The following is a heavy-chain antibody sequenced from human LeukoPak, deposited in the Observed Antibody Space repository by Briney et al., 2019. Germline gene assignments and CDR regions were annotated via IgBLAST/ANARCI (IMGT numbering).Heavy chain of an antibody. CDR3: AREGAATWVSFDI. D-gene: IGHD2-15*01. Sequence: SQTLSLTCTVSGGPISSGGYYWSWIRQHPGKGLEWIGYIYYSGSTYYNPSLKSRVTISVDTSKNQFSLKLSSVTAADTAVYYCAREGAATWVSFDIWGQGTMVTVSS. V-gene: IGHV4-31*03. CDR2: IYYSGST. CDR1: GGPISSGGYY. J-gene: IGHJ3*02.